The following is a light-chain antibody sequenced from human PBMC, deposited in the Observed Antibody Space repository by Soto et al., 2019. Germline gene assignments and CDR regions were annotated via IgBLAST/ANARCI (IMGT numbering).Light chain of an antibody. V-gene: IGKV1-39*01. CDR1: RSINTY. CDR3: QKTYSTPRT. CDR2: SAS. J-gene: IGKJ1*01. Sequence: DIQMTQSPSSLSASVGDRVTITCRASRSINTYGNWDQQRPGKAPELLIYSASSLHTGVPSSFSGSGAGTDFTFTINSLLPEDFAIYYCQKTYSTPRTFGQGTKVDIK.